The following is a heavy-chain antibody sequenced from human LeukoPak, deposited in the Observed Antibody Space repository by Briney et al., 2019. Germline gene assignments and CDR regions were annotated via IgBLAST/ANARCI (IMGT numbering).Heavy chain of an antibody. V-gene: IGHV3-7*03. CDR1: GFTFTRYW. Sequence: GGSLRLSCAASGFTFTRYWMNWVRQAPGNGLEWVANIEQDGSEKHYVDSVKGRVTISRDNAKNSLYLQMSGLRAEDTAVYYCASDGYVSPFDYWGQGTPVTVSS. D-gene: IGHD3-22*01. J-gene: IGHJ4*02. CDR3: ASDGYVSPFDY. CDR2: IEQDGSEK.